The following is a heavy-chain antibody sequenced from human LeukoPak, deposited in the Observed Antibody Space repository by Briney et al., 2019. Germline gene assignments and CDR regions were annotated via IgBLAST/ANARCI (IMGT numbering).Heavy chain of an antibody. CDR1: GFTFSSYA. J-gene: IGHJ4*02. CDR3: AKANSSGWGTDY. Sequence: PGGSLRLSCAASGFTFSSYAMSWVRRAPGKGLEWVSAISGSGGSTYYADSVKGRFTISRDNSRNTLYLQMNSLRAEDTAVYYCAKANSSGWGTDYWGQGTLVTVSS. D-gene: IGHD6-19*01. V-gene: IGHV3-23*01. CDR2: ISGSGGST.